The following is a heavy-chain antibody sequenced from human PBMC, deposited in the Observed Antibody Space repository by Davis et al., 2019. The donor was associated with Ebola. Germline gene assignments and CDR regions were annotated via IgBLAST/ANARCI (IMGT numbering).Heavy chain of an antibody. J-gene: IGHJ4*02. CDR2: INPNSGGI. D-gene: IGHD1-26*01. V-gene: IGHV1-2*04. CDR3: ARGGGSSKRTMGY. CDR1: GYTFTGYY. Sequence: ASVKVSCKASGYTFTGYYMHWVRQAPGQGLEWMGWINPNSGGINYAQKFQGWVTMTRDTSISTAYMELSRLRSDDTAVYYCARGGGSSKRTMGYWGQGTLVTVSS.